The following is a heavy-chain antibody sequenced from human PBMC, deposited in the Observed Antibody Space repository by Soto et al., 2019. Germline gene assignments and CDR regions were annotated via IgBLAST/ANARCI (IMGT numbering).Heavy chain of an antibody. V-gene: IGHV1-46*01. D-gene: IGHD3-16*01. CDR3: ARGPSRTFFTPYYMDV. CDR2: INPSGGST. J-gene: IGHJ6*03. CDR1: GYTFTSYY. Sequence: QVQLVQSGAEVKKPGASVKVSCKASGYTFTSYYMNWVRQAPGQGLEWMGIINPSGGSTSYAQKCQGRVTMTSDTSTSTVYMELSSLRSEDTAVYCCARGPSRTFFTPYYMDVWGKGTTVTVSS.